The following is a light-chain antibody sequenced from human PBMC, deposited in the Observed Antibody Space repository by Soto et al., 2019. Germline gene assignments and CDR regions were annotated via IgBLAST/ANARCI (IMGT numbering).Light chain of an antibody. CDR2: SAS. CDR3: LQVNSFPRT. CDR1: QGIGVR. J-gene: IGKJ1*01. Sequence: IQMTQSPSSLSASIGARVTITCRASQGIGVRLAWFQQKPGKAPQYLIQSASILQSGVPSRFSGSGSGTEFILTINSLQPEDVAIYYCLQVNSFPRTFGQGTKV. V-gene: IGKV1-12*01.